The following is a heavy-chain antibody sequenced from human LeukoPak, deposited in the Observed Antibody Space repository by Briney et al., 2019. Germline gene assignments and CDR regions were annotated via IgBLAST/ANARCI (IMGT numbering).Heavy chain of an antibody. CDR3: ARGFLWSGELFSSYGMDV. CDR1: GGSFSGYY. CDR2: INHSGST. Sequence: SETLSLTCAVYGGSFSGYYWSWIRQPPGKGLEWIGEINHSGSTNYNPSLKSRVTISVDTSKNQFSLKLSSVTAADTAVYYCARGFLWSGELFSSYGMDVWGQGTTVTVSS. V-gene: IGHV4-34*01. J-gene: IGHJ6*02. D-gene: IGHD3-10*01.